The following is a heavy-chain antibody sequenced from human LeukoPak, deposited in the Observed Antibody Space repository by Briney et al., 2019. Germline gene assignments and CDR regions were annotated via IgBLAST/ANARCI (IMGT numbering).Heavy chain of an antibody. CDR1: GFTFNNYW. Sequence: GSLRLSCAASGFTFNNYWMSWVRQAPGKGPEWVANIKQDESKTYYVDSVKGRFTISRDNAKNSLFLQMNSLRAEDTAVYYCARDASLYCAGDTCYWAFDHWGQGTLVTVSS. CDR2: IKQDESKT. CDR3: ARDASLYCAGDTCYWAFDH. D-gene: IGHD2-21*02. J-gene: IGHJ4*02. V-gene: IGHV3-7*01.